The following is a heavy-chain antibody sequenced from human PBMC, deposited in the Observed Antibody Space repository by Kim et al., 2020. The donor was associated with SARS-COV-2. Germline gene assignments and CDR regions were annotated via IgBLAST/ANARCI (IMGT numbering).Heavy chain of an antibody. CDR3: ARSSTSCYYYGFCSSSYAFDI. D-gene: IGHD2-2*01. V-gene: IGHV1-8*01. CDR1: GYTFTSYD. Sequence: ASVKVSCKASGYTFTSYDINWVRQATGQGLEWMGWMNPNSGNTGYAQKFQGRVTMTRNTSISTAYMELSSLRSEDTAVYYCARSSTSCYYYGFCSSSYAFDIWGQGTMVTVSS. CDR2: MNPNSGNT. J-gene: IGHJ3*02.